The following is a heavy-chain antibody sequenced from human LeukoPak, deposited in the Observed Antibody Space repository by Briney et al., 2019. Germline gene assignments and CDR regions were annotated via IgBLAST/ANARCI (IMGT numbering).Heavy chain of an antibody. CDR1: GGTFSSYA. D-gene: IGHD1-14*01. V-gene: IGHV1-69*04. Sequence: SVKVSCKASGGTFSSYAISWVRQAPGQGLEWMGRIIPILGIANYAQKFQGRVTITADKSTSTAYMELSSLRSEDTAVYYCASSPRPGDHHHWGQGTLVTVSS. J-gene: IGHJ5*02. CDR2: IIPILGIA. CDR3: ASSPRPGDHHH.